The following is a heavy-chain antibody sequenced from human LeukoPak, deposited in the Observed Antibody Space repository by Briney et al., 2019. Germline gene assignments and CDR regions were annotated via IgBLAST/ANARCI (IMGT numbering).Heavy chain of an antibody. J-gene: IGHJ6*03. CDR3: AKGGIAVTSTSVYYYMDV. CDR2: ITGSGGTT. CDR1: GFTFSSYA. Sequence: GQSLRLSCAASGFTFSSYAMSWVRQAPGKGLEWVSGITGSGGTTHHADSVKGRFTISRDNSKNTLYLLMNSLRAEDTALYYCAKGGIAVTSTSVYYYMDVWGKGTTVTISS. V-gene: IGHV3-23*01. D-gene: IGHD6-19*01.